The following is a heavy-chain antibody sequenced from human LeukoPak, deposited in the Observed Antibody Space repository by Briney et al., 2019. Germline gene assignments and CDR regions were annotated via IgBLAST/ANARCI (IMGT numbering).Heavy chain of an antibody. CDR1: GFTFDDYG. J-gene: IGHJ6*02. Sequence: GVSLRLSCAASGFTFDDYGMSWVRQAPGKGLEWVSGINWNGGSTGYADSVKGRFTISRDNAKNSLYLQMNSLRAEDTALYHCARSSGNYYYYGMDVWGQGTTVTVS. CDR3: ARSSGNYYYYGMDV. V-gene: IGHV3-20*01. CDR2: INWNGGST.